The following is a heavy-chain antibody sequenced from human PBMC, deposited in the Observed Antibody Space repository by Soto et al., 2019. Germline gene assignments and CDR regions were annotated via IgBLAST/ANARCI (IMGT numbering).Heavy chain of an antibody. CDR1: GGSITSSNW. J-gene: IGHJ5*02. Sequence: SETLSLTCAVSGGSITSSNWWSWVRQPPGKGLEWNGEIYHSGSTNYNPSLKSRVTISVEKSKNQFSLKLSSVTAADTAVYYCAALGDYRYNWFDPWGQGTPVTVSS. CDR2: IYHSGST. CDR3: AALGDYRYNWFDP. D-gene: IGHD2-21*01. V-gene: IGHV4-4*02.